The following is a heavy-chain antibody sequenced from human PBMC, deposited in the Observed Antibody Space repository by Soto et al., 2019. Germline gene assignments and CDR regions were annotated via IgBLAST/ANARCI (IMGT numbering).Heavy chain of an antibody. CDR3: ARPIQLWSESYYFDY. J-gene: IGHJ4*02. CDR1: GYSFTSYW. CDR2: IYPGDSDT. V-gene: IGHV5-51*01. Sequence: PGESLKISCKGSGYSFTSYWIGWVRQMPGKGLEWMGIIYPGDSDTRYSPSFQGQVTISADKSISTAYLQWSSLKASDTAMYYCARPIQLWSESYYFDYWGQGTLVTVSS. D-gene: IGHD5-18*01.